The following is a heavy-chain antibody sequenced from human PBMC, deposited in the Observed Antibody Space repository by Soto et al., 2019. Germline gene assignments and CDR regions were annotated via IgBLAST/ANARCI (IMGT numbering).Heavy chain of an antibody. CDR2: ISGSADST. J-gene: IGHJ6*02. Sequence: EVQLLESGGGLVQPGGSLRLSCAASGFTFSSFALNWVRQAPGKGLEWVSMISGSADSTFYADSVKGRFTISRDNSKNMLYLQINSLRAEDTAVYYCAKTRGAMIYAISVYGMDVWGQGTTGTVSS. CDR3: AKTRGAMIYAISVYGMDV. V-gene: IGHV3-23*01. CDR1: GFTFSSFA. D-gene: IGHD2-8*01.